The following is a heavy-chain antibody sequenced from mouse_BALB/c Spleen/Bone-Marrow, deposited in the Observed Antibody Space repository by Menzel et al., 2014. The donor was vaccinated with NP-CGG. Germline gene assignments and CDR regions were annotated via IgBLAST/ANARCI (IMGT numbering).Heavy chain of an antibody. J-gene: IGHJ2*01. Sequence: LQESGPELVKPGASVKISCKASGYTFTDYYINWVKQKPGQGLEWIGWIYPGSGNTKYNEKFKGKAALTVDTSSSTAYMQLSSLTSEDTAVYFCARYGNYYFDYWGQGTTLTVSS. CDR1: GYTFTDYY. CDR3: ARYGNYYFDY. V-gene: IGHV1-84*02. D-gene: IGHD2-1*01. CDR2: IYPGSGNT.